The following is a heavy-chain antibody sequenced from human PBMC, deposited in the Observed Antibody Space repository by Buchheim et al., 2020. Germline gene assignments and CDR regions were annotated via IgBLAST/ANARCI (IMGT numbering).Heavy chain of an antibody. CDR3: ARGFGYGDYVYYFDY. J-gene: IGHJ4*02. CDR2: IYYSGST. CDR1: GGSISSSSYY. D-gene: IGHD4-17*01. Sequence: QLQLQESGPGLVKPSETLSLTCTVSGGSISSSSYYWGWIRQPPGKGLEWIGSIYYSGSTYYNPSLKSRVTISVDTSKNQFSLKLSSVTAADTAVYYCARGFGYGDYVYYFDYWGQGTL. V-gene: IGHV4-39*01.